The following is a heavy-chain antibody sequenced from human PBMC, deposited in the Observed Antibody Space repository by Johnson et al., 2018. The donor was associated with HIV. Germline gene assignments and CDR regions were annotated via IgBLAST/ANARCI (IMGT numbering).Heavy chain of an antibody. CDR2: IRYDGSNK. V-gene: IGHV3-30*02. CDR3: AKEDYYGSGSYDAFDI. J-gene: IGHJ3*02. D-gene: IGHD3-10*01. CDR1: GFTFSSYG. Sequence: QVQLVESGGGVVQPGGSLRLSCAASGFTFSSYGIHWVRQAPGKGLEWVSFIRYDGSNKYYADSVKGRFTISRDNSKNTLYLQMNSLRAEDTAVYYCAKEDYYGSGSYDAFDIWGQGTMVTVSS.